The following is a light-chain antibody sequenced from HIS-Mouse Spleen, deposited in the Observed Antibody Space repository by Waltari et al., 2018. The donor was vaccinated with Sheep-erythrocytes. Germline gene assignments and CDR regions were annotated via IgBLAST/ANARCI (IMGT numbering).Light chain of an antibody. CDR3: CSYAGSYTFWV. Sequence: QSALTQPRSVSGSPGQSVTISCTGTSSAVGGSNYVSWYQQHPGKAPKLMIYDVSKRPSGVPDRFSGSKSGNTASLTISGLQAEDEADYYCCSYAGSYTFWVFGGGTKLTVL. CDR1: SSAVGGSNY. J-gene: IGLJ3*02. V-gene: IGLV2-11*01. CDR2: DVS.